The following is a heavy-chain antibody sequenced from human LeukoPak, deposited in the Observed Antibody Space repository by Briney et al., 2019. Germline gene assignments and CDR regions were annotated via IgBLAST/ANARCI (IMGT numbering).Heavy chain of an antibody. CDR2: ISAYSGKT. CDR1: GYIFTTYG. V-gene: IGHV1-18*01. J-gene: IGHJ4*02. CDR3: VTVGGTTYFDH. Sequence: ASVKVSCKASGYIFTTYGISWVRQAPGQGLEWMGWISAYSGKTNYTQKPQGRVTMTTDTSTSTAYMELRSLRSDDTAVYYCVTVGGTTYFDHWGQGTLVTVSS. D-gene: IGHD1-7*01.